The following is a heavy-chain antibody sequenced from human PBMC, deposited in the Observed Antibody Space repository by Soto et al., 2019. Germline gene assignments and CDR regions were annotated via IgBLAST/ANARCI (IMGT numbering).Heavy chain of an antibody. Sequence: EVQLVESVGGLVKPGGSLRLSCAASGFTFSNAWMNWVRQAPGKGLEWDGRIKSKTDGGTTDYAAPVKGRFTISRDDSKYTLYLQMNSLKTEDTAVYYCTRPGRSSGPKTLDVWGQGTTVNVSS. D-gene: IGHD6-19*01. CDR2: IKSKTDGGTT. J-gene: IGHJ6*02. V-gene: IGHV3-15*07. CDR1: GFTFSNAW. CDR3: TRPGRSSGPKTLDV.